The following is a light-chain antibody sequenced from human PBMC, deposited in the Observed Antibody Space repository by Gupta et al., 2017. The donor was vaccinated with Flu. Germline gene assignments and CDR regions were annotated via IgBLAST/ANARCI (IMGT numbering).Light chain of an antibody. V-gene: IGLV2-14*01. CDR2: DVS. CDR1: SSDVGRSDS. J-gene: IGLJ1*01. Sequence: QSALTQPASVSGSPGKSIPISCTGTSSDVGRSDSVSWYQQHPGKAPKLIIYDVSNRPSGVSSRFSGSKSGNTASLTISGLEAEDETDYYCSSYTSTNTFYVFGPGTKVTVL. CDR3: SSYTSTNTFYV.